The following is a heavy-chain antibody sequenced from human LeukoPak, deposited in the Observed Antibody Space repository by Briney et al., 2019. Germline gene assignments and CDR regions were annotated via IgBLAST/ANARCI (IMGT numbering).Heavy chain of an antibody. CDR2: ISYDGSNK. CDR3: AKDRRSSGRLVAA. J-gene: IGHJ5*02. CDR1: GFTFSSYG. Sequence: PGRSLRLSCAASGFTFSSYGMHWVRQAPGKGLEWVAVISYDGSNKYYADSVKGRFTISRDNSKNTLYLQVNSLRAEDTAVYYCAKDRRSSGRLVAAWGQGTLVTVSS. V-gene: IGHV3-30*18. D-gene: IGHD6-19*01.